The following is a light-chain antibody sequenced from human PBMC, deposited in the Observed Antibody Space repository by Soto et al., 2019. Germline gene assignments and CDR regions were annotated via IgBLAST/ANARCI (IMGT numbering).Light chain of an antibody. CDR1: NIGSKG. CDR3: QVWDSSSCV. CDR2: YDN. V-gene: IGLV3-21*04. J-gene: IGLJ1*01. Sequence: SYELTQPPSVSVAPGKTASITCAGNNIGSKGVHWYQQKPGQAPVLVIYYDNDRPSGIPERFSGSNSGNTATLAISRVEAGDEADYFCQVWDSSSCVFGTGTKVTVL.